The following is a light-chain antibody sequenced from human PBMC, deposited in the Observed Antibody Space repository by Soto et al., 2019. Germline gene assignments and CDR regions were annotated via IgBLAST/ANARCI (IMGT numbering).Light chain of an antibody. J-gene: IGKJ1*01. Sequence: IVLKQSPGTLSLYQGERATLSCRASQSVSSSYLAWYQQKPGQAPRLLIYGASSRATGIPDRFSGSGSGTDFTLIISRLQPEDFAVYYCQQYGSSPKTFGQGTKVDIK. CDR1: QSVSSSY. V-gene: IGKV3-20*01. CDR2: GAS. CDR3: QQYGSSPKT.